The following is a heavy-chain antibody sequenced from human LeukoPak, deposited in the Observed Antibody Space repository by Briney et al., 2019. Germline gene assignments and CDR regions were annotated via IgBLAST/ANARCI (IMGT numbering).Heavy chain of an antibody. V-gene: IGHV4-39*01. CDR3: ASCRFGYSDYKCYYFDY. CDR2: IYYSGST. J-gene: IGHJ4*02. D-gene: IGHD5-12*01. CDR1: GISISNINYY. Sequence: SETLSLTCIVSGISISNINYYWGWIRQPPGKGLEWIGSIYYSGSTFYNPSLMSRVTISVDTSKNQFSLKLSSVTAAATAVYYCASCRFGYSDYKCYYFDYWGQGILVTVSS.